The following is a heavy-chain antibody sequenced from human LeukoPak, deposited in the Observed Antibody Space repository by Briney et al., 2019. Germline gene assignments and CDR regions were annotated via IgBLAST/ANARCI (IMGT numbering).Heavy chain of an antibody. D-gene: IGHD6-19*01. CDR1: GYTFTSYT. CDR3: ATGITVADNFDY. V-gene: IGHV1-3*01. J-gene: IGHJ4*02. Sequence: ASVNVSCKASGYTFTSYTIHWGRQAPGQRLEWMGWINAGNGNTKYSQKFHGRVTITRDTSASTAYMELSGLISEDTAVYYCATGITVADNFDYWGQGTLVTVPS. CDR2: INAGNGNT.